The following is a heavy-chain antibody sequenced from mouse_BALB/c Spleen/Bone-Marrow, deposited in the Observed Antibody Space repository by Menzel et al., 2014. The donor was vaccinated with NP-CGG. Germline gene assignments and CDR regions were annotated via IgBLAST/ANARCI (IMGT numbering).Heavy chain of an antibody. CDR2: ISYDGSN. D-gene: IGHD2-14*01. V-gene: IGHV3-6*02. CDR3: AGYDEAWFAY. Sequence: VQLKQSGPGLVKPSQSLSLTCSVTGYSITSGYYWNWIRQFPGNKLEWMGYISYDGSNNYNPSPKNRISITRDTSKNQFFLKLNSVTTEDTATYYCAGYDEAWFAYWGQGTLVTVSA. CDR1: GYSITSGYY. J-gene: IGHJ3*01.